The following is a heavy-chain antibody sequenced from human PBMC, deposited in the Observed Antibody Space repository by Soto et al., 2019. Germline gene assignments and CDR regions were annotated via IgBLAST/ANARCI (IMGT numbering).Heavy chain of an antibody. Sequence: GGSLRLSCTASGFTFGDYAMSWFRQAPGKGLEWVGFIRSKAYGGTTEYAASVKGRFTISRDDSKSIAYLQMNSLKTEDTAVYYCTRDEEPHYYDSSGEAFQHWGQGTLVTVSS. CDR1: GFTFGDYA. D-gene: IGHD3-22*01. J-gene: IGHJ1*01. CDR2: IRSKAYGGTT. V-gene: IGHV3-49*03. CDR3: TRDEEPHYYDSSGEAFQH.